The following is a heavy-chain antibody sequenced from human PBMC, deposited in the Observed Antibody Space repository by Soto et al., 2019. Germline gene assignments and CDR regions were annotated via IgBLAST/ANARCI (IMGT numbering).Heavy chain of an antibody. CDR1: VVSIKSDYY. V-gene: IGHV4-30-4*01. J-gene: IGHJ6*01. CDR3: ARGRPNYSPYGLEV. CDR2: KYYSGAT. Sequence: SETLSLTCTVSVVSIKSDYYWAWVRQPPGGGLEWMGYKYYSGATDSDPSLEARVSFSVDTSKNQFFLNLTSVTVADTAVYYCARGRPNYSPYGLEVWGPGRPVNVS.